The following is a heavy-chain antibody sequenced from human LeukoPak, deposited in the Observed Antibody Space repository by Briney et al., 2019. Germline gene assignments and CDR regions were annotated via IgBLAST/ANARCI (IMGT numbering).Heavy chain of an antibody. J-gene: IGHJ6*02. V-gene: IGHV3-11*01. CDR1: GFTFSDYY. CDR2: ISTSGSTL. Sequence: GGSLRLSCAASGFTFSDYYMSWIRQAPGKGLEWVSYISTSGSTLYYADAVKGRCTISRDNAKNSLYLQMTSLRAEDTAVYYCARYAFGAYYYGMDVWGQGTTVTVSS. D-gene: IGHD2/OR15-2a*01. CDR3: ARYAFGAYYYGMDV.